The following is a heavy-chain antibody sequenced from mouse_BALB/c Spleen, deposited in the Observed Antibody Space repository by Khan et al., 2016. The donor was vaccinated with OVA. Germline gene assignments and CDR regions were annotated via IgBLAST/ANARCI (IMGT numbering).Heavy chain of an antibody. CDR2: ISYSGST. V-gene: IGHV3-2*02. CDR3: ARDGSRYNYAMDY. CDR1: GYSITRDYA. Sequence: EVQLQESGPCLVKPSQSLSLTCTVTGYSITRDYAWNWIRQFPGNKLEWMGYISYSGSTTYNPALKSRISITRDTSKNQFFLQLNSVTTEDTATYYCARDGSRYNYAMDYWGQGTSVTVSS. D-gene: IGHD2-3*01. J-gene: IGHJ4*01.